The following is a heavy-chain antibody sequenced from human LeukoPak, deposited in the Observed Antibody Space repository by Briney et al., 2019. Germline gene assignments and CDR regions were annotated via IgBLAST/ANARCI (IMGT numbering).Heavy chain of an antibody. J-gene: IGHJ4*02. V-gene: IGHV1-69*02. CDR3: ATLADTAAAGIPLDY. Sequence: SVKVSCKASGGTFSSYTISWVRQAPGQGLEWMGRIIPILGIANYAQKFQGRVTITADKSTSTAYMELSSLRSEDTAVYYCATLADTAAAGIPLDYWGQGTLVTVSS. CDR1: GGTFSSYT. CDR2: IIPILGIA. D-gene: IGHD6-13*01.